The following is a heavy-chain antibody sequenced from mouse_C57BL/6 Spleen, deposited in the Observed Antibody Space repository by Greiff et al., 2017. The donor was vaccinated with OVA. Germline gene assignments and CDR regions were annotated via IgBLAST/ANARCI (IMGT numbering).Heavy chain of an antibody. Sequence: VQLQQPGAELVKPGASVKMSCKASGYTFTSYWITWVKQRPGQGLEWIGDIYPGSGSTNYNEKFKSKATLTVDTSSSTAYMQLSSLTSEDSAVYYCASPRLRRGAMDYWGQGTSVTVSS. D-gene: IGHD2-4*01. CDR2: IYPGSGST. CDR1: GYTFTSYW. J-gene: IGHJ4*01. CDR3: ASPRLRRGAMDY. V-gene: IGHV1-55*01.